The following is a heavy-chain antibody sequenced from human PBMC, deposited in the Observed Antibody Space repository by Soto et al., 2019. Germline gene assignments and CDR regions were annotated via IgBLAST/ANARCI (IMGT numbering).Heavy chain of an antibody. V-gene: IGHV3-23*01. CDR3: AKERSSGWSFDY. Sequence: EVQLLESGGGLVQPGGSLRLSCAASGFTFSTYAMNWVRQAPGKGLEWVSGISGSGDSTYYAGSVKGRFNVSSDTSKTTLYLQMNSLRAEDPAVFYCAKERSSGWSFDYWGQGTLVTVSS. CDR2: ISGSGDST. D-gene: IGHD6-19*01. CDR1: GFTFSTYA. J-gene: IGHJ4*02.